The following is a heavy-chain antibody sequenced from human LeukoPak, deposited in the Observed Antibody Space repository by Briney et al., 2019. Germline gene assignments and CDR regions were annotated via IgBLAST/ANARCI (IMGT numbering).Heavy chain of an antibody. J-gene: IGHJ5*02. Sequence: TSETLSLTCAVSGYSISSGYYWGWIRQPPGKGLEWIGTIYHSGSTYYNPSLKSRVTISVDTSKNQFSLKLSSVTAADTAVYYCARGISHLTWGQGTLVTVSS. CDR1: GYSISSGYY. CDR2: IYHSGST. D-gene: IGHD6-13*01. CDR3: ARGISHLT. V-gene: IGHV4-38-2*01.